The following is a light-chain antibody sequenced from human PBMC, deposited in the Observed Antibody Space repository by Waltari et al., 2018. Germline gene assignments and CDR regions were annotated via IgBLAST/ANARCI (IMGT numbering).Light chain of an antibody. CDR1: QSGLSSSNNKNF. J-gene: IGKJ1*01. Sequence: DIVMTQSPDSLTVSLGERATVNCKSSQSGLSSSNNKNFLAWYQQKPGQPPKLLVYWASNRGSGVPDRFSGSGSGTDFTLTISSLQAEDVAVYYCQQYYITPPTFGKGTKVEIK. V-gene: IGKV4-1*01. CDR3: QQYYITPPT. CDR2: WAS.